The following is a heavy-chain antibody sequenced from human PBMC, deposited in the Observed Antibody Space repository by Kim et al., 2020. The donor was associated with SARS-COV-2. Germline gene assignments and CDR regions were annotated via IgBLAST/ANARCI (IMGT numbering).Heavy chain of an antibody. D-gene: IGHD6-13*01. V-gene: IGHV1-18*01. Sequence: ASVKVSCKASGYTFTSYGISWVRQAPGQGLEWMGWISAYSGNTNYAQKLQGRVTMTTDTSTSTAYMELRSLRSDDTAVYYCASDDLPSSSWPRGDDWGQRTLVTVSS. CDR1: GYTFTSYG. J-gene: IGHJ4*02. CDR3: ASDDLPSSSWPRGDD. CDR2: ISAYSGNT.